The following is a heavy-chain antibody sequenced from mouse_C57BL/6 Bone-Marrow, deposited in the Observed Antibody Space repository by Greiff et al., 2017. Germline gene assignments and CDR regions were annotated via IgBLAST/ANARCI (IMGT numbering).Heavy chain of an antibody. CDR3: ARGVGRGDY. Sequence: QVQLKQPGAELVKPGASVKLSCKASGYTFTSYWMQWVKQRPGQGLEWIGEIDPSDSYTNYNQKLKGKATLTVDTSSSTAYMQLSSLTSEDSAVYYCARGVGRGDYWGQGTSVTVSS. D-gene: IGHD4-1*01. J-gene: IGHJ4*01. CDR1: GYTFTSYW. CDR2: IDPSDSYT. V-gene: IGHV1-50*01.